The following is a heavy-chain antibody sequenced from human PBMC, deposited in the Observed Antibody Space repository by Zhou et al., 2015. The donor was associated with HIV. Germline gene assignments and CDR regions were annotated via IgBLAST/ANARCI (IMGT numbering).Heavy chain of an antibody. CDR1: GFAFNTFG. CDR3: AKVGGTMGDAFDI. J-gene: IGHJ3*02. CDR2: IWSHGADQ. V-gene: IGHV3-30*02. Sequence: QVQLVQSGGGVVQPGGSLKLSCAASGFAFNTFGMNWVRQAPGRGLEWVAFIWSHGADQKYADSLKGRFTISRDNSKNTLYLLMNSLRSEDTAVYYCAKVGGTMGDAFDIWGQGTTVTVSS. D-gene: IGHD3-10*01.